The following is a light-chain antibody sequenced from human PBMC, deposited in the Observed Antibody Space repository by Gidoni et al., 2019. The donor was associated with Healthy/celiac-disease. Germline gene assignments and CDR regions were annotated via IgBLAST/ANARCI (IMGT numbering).Light chain of an antibody. CDR3: QQYGSSLRT. CDR1: QSVSSSY. Sequence: TVLTQSPGTRSLSPGERATLSCSASQSVSSSYLAWYQQKPGQAPRLLIYGASSRATGIPDRFSGSGSGTDFTLTISRLEPEDFAVYYCQQYGSSLRTFGQGTKVEIK. J-gene: IGKJ1*01. V-gene: IGKV3-20*01. CDR2: GAS.